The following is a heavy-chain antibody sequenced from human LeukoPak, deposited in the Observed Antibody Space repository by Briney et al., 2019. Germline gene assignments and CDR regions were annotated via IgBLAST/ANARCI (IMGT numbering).Heavy chain of an antibody. CDR2: IWYDGSNK. D-gene: IGHD2-2*01. CDR3: ARGPLVVEFIGDYFDY. V-gene: IGHV3-33*01. CDR1: GFTFSSYG. Sequence: GGSLSLSCAASGFTFSSYGMHWVRQAPGKGLEWVAVIWYDGSNKHYADSVKGRFTISRDNSKNTLYLQMNSLRAEDTAVYYCARGPLVVEFIGDYFDYWGQGTLVTVSS. J-gene: IGHJ4*02.